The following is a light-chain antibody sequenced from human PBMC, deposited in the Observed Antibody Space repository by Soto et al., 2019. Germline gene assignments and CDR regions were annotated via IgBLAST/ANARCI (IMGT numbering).Light chain of an antibody. Sequence: DVVMTQSPLSLPVTLGQPASISCKSSQSLLYSDGRTFLNWFQQRPGQSPRRLIYMVSNRDSGVPDRFSGSGSGTDFTLQISRVEAEDVGVYYCMHGVHWPPWYTFGQGTKLEI. CDR3: MHGVHWPPWYT. CDR2: MVS. V-gene: IGKV2-30*01. J-gene: IGKJ2*01. CDR1: QSLLYSDGRTF.